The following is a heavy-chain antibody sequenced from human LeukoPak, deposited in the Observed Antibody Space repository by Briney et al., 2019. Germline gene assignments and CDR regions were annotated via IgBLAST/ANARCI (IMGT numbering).Heavy chain of an antibody. CDR3: AREEQGVAARPYNWFDP. CDR2: IFYSGKS. J-gene: IGHJ5*02. V-gene: IGHV4-39*07. Sequence: SSETLSLTCIVSSGSISGNYYWGWIRQPPGKGLEWIGSIFYSGKSNYNPSLKNRVSVSVDTTKNQFSLKLSSVTAADTAVYYCAREEQGVAARPYNWFDPWGQGALVTVSS. CDR1: SGSISGNYY. D-gene: IGHD6-6*01.